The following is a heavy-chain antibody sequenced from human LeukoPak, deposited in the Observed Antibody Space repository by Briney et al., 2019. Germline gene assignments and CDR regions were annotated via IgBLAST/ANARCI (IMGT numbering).Heavy chain of an antibody. V-gene: IGHV5-51*01. J-gene: IGHJ5*02. Sequence: GESLNTSCMCSGYTFTDYWIAWVRKMPRKRLEGVPIIFPRDSDIRYSPSFQGQVTISADKSISTAYLQWNSLKASDTAMYYCVRRGSLPSMNWFDPWGQGTRVTVSS. CDR2: IFPRDSDI. CDR3: VRRGSLPSMNWFDP. D-gene: IGHD1-26*01. CDR1: GYTFTDYW.